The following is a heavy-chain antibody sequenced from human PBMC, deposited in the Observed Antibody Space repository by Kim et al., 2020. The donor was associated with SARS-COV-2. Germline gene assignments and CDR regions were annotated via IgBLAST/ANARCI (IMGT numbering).Heavy chain of an antibody. J-gene: IGHJ4*02. CDR1: GFTFSSYA. D-gene: IGHD4-17*01. Sequence: GGSLRLSCAASGFTFSSYAMSWVRQAPGKGLEWVSVIYSGGSSTYYADSVKGRFTISRDNSKNTLYLQMNSPRAEDTAVYYCATLHGDNGLDYWGQGTLVTVSS. CDR3: ATLHGDNGLDY. CDR2: IYSGGSST. V-gene: IGHV3-23*03.